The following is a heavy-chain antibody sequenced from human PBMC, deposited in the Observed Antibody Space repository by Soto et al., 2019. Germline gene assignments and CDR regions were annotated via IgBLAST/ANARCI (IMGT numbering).Heavy chain of an antibody. CDR2: IYYSGST. D-gene: IGHD5-18*01. Sequence: PSETLSLTCTVSGGSISSGDYYWSWIRQPPGKGLEWIGYIYYSGSTYYNPSLKSRVTISVDTSKNQFSLKLSSVTAADTAVYYCARARLYSPSDYWGHGTPVPVSS. J-gene: IGHJ4*01. V-gene: IGHV4-30-4*01. CDR1: GGSISSGDYY. CDR3: ARARLYSPSDY.